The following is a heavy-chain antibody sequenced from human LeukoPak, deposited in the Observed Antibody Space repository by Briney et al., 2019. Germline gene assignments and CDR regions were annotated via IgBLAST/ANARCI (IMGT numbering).Heavy chain of an antibody. V-gene: IGHV1-8*02. CDR2: MNPNSGNT. CDR3: AKVANTRGNWFDP. D-gene: IGHD3-3*01. Sequence: ASVKVSCKASDYIFTSYGINWVRQAPGQGLEWMGWMNPNSGNTAYAQKFQGRVTMTRSTSTSTAYMELSSLRSEDTAVYYCAKVANTRGNWFDPWGQGTLVTVSS. J-gene: IGHJ5*02. CDR1: DYIFTSYG.